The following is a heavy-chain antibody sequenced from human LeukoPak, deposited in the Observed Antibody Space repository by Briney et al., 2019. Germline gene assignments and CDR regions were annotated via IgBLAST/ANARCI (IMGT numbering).Heavy chain of an antibody. J-gene: IGHJ4*02. V-gene: IGHV1-2*02. CDR2: INPNSGGT. Sequence: ASVKVSCKASGYTFTDYSMHWVRQAPGQGLEWMGWINPNSGGTNYAQKFQGRVTMTRDTSISTAYMELSRLRSDDTAVYYCARPVGCSSTSCSMYYFDYWGQGTLVTVSS. CDR3: ARPVGCSSTSCSMYYFDY. D-gene: IGHD2-2*01. CDR1: GYTFTDYS.